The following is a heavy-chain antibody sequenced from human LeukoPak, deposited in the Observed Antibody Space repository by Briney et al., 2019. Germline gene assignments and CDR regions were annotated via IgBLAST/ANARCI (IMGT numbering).Heavy chain of an antibody. CDR3: ARLIYGIYYYGMDI. D-gene: IGHD4-17*01. CDR1: GCSFSSYG. J-gene: IGHJ6*02. Sequence: GASVKVSCKASGCSFSSYGISWVRQAPGQGLEWMGWIAAYTGNTNYAQILQGRVTMTPDTSTSTAYMELRSLRSDDTAVYYCARLIYGIYYYGMDIWGQGTTVTVSS. CDR2: IAAYTGNT. V-gene: IGHV1-18*01.